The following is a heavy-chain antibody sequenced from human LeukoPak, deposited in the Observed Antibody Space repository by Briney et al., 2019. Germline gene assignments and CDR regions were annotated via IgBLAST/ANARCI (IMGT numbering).Heavy chain of an antibody. V-gene: IGHV4-61*01. D-gene: IGHD2-15*01. CDR1: GVSVSSGSYY. CDR2: IYYSGST. Sequence: SETLSLTCTVSGVSVSSGSYYWSWIRQPPGKGLEWIGYIYYSGSTNYNPSLKSRVTISVNTSKNQFSLKLSSVIAADTAVYYCARGAPHCSGGSCYDYWGQGTLVTVSS. J-gene: IGHJ4*02. CDR3: ARGAPHCSGGSCYDY.